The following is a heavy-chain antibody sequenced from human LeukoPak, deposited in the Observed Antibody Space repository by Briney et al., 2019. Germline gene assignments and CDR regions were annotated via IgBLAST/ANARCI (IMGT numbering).Heavy chain of an antibody. D-gene: IGHD2-2*01. CDR3: ARDNCSSTSCYEGDY. V-gene: IGHV3-7*03. CDR1: GFTFSSYW. CDR2: IKQDGSEK. J-gene: IGHJ4*02. Sequence: PGRSLRLSCAASGFTFSSYWMSWVRQAPGKGLEWVANIKQDGSEKYYVDSVKGRFTMSRDNAKNSLYLQMNSLRSEDTAVYYCARDNCSSTSCYEGDYWGQGTLVTVSS.